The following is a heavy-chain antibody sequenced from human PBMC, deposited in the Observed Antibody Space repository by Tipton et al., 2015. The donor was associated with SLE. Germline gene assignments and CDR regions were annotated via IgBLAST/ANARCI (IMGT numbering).Heavy chain of an antibody. V-gene: IGHV3-9*01. D-gene: IGHD3-9*01. CDR1: GFIFGNSA. CDR2: ISWNGANI. CDR3: ARADPILTDAFDI. Sequence: SLRLSCATSGFIFGNSAIHWVRQAPGKGLEWVSGISWNGANIGYADSAKGRFTISRDNAKDTLYLQMNSLRAEDTAVYYCARADPILTDAFDIWGQGTVVTVSS. J-gene: IGHJ3*02.